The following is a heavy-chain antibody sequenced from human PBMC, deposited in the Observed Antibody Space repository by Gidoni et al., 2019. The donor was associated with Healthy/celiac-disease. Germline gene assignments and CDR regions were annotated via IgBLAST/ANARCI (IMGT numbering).Heavy chain of an antibody. V-gene: IGHV1-46*03. J-gene: IGHJ5*02. CDR3: AREGQFHMQLSYNWFDP. Sequence: QVQLVQSGAEVKKPGASVKVSCKASGYTFTSYYMHWVRQAPGQGLEWMGIINPSGGSTSYAQKFQGRVTMTRDTSTSTVYMELSSLRSEDTAVYYCAREGQFHMQLSYNWFDPWGQGTLVTVSS. CDR2: INPSGGST. D-gene: IGHD6-13*01. CDR1: GYTFTSYY.